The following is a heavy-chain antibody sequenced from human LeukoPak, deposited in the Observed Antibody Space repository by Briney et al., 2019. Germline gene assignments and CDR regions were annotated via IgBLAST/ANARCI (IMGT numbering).Heavy chain of an antibody. Sequence: GSLRLSCAASGFTVSSNYMSWVRQAPGKGLEWVSVIYSGGSTYYADSVKGRFTISRDNSKNTLNLQMNSLRAEDAAVYYCARDRFSDYWGQGTLVTVSS. J-gene: IGHJ4*02. CDR2: IYSGGST. V-gene: IGHV3-66*01. CDR1: GFTVSSNY. CDR3: ARDRFSDY.